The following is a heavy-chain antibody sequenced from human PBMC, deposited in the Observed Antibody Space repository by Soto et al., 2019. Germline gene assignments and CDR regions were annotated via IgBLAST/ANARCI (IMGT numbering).Heavy chain of an antibody. CDR2: IYYSGST. CDR1: GGSISSGDYY. V-gene: IGHV4-30-4*01. Sequence: QVQLQESGPGLVKPSQTLSLTCTVSGGSISSGDYYWSWIRQPPGKVLEWIGYIYYSGSTSYNPSLKSRVTISVATSQNHFSLKLSSVTAADTAVYSCAREVAAAGDFDYWGQGTLVTVSS. CDR3: AREVAAAGDFDY. D-gene: IGHD2-15*01. J-gene: IGHJ4*02.